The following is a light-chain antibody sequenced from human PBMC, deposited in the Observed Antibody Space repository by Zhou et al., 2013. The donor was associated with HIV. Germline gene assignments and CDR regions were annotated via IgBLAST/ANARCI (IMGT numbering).Light chain of an antibody. J-gene: IGKJ5*01. V-gene: IGKV2-29*03. CDR1: QSLLHTDGKTH. Sequence: EIVMTQTPLSLSVTPGQPASLSCKSSQSLLHTDGKTHLCWYLQKPGQSPQILIYEASERFSGVPDRFSGSGSGTDFTLTISRVEAEDVGDYYCMQGTHWPTFGQGTRLEIK. CDR2: EAS. CDR3: MQGTHWPT.